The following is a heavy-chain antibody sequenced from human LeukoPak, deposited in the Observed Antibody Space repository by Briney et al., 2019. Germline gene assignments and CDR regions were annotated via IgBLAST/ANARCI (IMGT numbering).Heavy chain of an antibody. D-gene: IGHD2-2*01. Sequence: PSETLSLTCTVSGGSISSGSYDWRWLRQPAGTGLEWIGRIYTSGSTNYNPSLKSRVTISVDTSKNQFSLKLSSVTAADTAVYYCARAAGYRSSTSCYGNYNWFDPWGQGTLVTVSS. J-gene: IGHJ5*02. CDR3: ARAAGYRSSTSCYGNYNWFDP. CDR1: GGSISSGSYD. CDR2: IYTSGST. V-gene: IGHV4-61*02.